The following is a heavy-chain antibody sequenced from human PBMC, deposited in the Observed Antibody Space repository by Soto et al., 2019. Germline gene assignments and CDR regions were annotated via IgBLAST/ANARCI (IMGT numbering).Heavy chain of an antibody. D-gene: IGHD3-10*01. CDR3: ASPAQYYYGSGSKAFGNLYFDY. Sequence: SETLSLTCTVSGGSISSSSYYWGWIRRPPGKGLEWIGSIYYSGSTYYNPSLKSRVTISVDTSKNQFSLKLSSVTAADTAVYYCASPAQYYYGSGSKAFGNLYFDYWRQGTLVTVS. J-gene: IGHJ4*02. CDR1: GGSISSSSYY. V-gene: IGHV4-39*01. CDR2: IYYSGST.